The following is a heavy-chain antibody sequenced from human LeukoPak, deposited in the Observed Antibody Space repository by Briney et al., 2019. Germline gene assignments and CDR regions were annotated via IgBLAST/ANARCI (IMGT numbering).Heavy chain of an antibody. CDR3: ARVEQLVLNY. V-gene: IGHV3-21*01. CDR1: GFTFSSYS. D-gene: IGHD6-13*01. J-gene: IGHJ4*02. Sequence: GGSLRLSCAASGFTFSSYSMNWVRQAPGKGLEWVSSISSSSSYIYYADSVKGRFTISRDNAKNSLYLQMNSLRAKDTAVYYCARVEQLVLNYWGQGTLVTVSS. CDR2: ISSSSSYI.